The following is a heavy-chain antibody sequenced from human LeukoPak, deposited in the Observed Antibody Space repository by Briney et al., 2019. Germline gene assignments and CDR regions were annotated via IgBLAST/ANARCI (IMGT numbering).Heavy chain of an antibody. CDR3: AKFLPTHIVVANYYFDY. CDR2: ISGSGGST. Sequence: GGSLRLXCAASGFTFSSYAMSWVRQAPGKGLEWVSAISGSGGSTYYANSVKGRFTISRDNSKNTLYLQMNSLRAEDTAVYYCAKFLPTHIVVANYYFDYWGQGTLVTVSS. CDR1: GFTFSSYA. J-gene: IGHJ4*02. V-gene: IGHV3-23*01. D-gene: IGHD2-21*01.